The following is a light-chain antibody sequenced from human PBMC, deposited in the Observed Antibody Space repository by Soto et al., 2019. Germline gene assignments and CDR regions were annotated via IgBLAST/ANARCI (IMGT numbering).Light chain of an antibody. CDR1: QTVSSNF. CDR2: DAS. J-gene: IGKJ1*01. V-gene: IGKV3-20*01. CDR3: QQYGSSPQT. Sequence: EIVFTQSPGTLSLSPGDRATLSCRASQTVSSNFLAWYQQKPGQAPRLLIFDASTRATGIPDRFSGSGSGTDFTLTISRLEPEDFAVYYCQQYGSSPQTFGQGTKVDIK.